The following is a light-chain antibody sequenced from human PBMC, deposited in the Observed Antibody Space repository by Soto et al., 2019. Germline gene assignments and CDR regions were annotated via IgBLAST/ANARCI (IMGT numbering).Light chain of an antibody. V-gene: IGKV1-5*03. J-gene: IGKJ1*01. CDR1: QSISSW. Sequence: DIQMTQSPSTLSASVGDRVKITCRASQSISSWLAWYQQKPGKAPKLLIYKASSLESGVPSRFSGSGSGTEFTLTISSLQPDDFATYYCQPYNSYWTFGQGTKVEI. CDR2: KAS. CDR3: QPYNSYWT.